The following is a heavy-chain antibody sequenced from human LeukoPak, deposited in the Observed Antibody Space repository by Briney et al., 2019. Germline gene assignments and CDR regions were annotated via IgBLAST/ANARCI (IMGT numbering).Heavy chain of an antibody. CDR3: ATGHSYGYDY. V-gene: IGHV3-74*01. J-gene: IGHJ4*02. Sequence: GGSLRLSCAASGLTLSDFWMHWVRQPPGKGLVWVARVKGDGRTTIYADSVKGRFTISRDNAKNTLYLRMNSLRADDSGVYYCATGHSYGYDYWGQGVLVTVSS. CDR2: VKGDGRTT. CDR1: GLTLSDFW. D-gene: IGHD5-18*01.